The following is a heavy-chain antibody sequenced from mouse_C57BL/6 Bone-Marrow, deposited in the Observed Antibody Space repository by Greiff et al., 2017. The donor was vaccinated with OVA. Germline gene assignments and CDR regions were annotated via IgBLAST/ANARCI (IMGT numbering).Heavy chain of an antibody. CDR3: ARSFFPSG. Sequence: EVHLVESGGGLVQPGGSLKLSCAASGFTFSDYYMYWVRQTPEKRLEWVAYISNGGGSTYYPDTVKGRFTISRDNAKNTLYLQMSRLKSEDTAMYYCARSFFPSGWGQGTLVTVSA. D-gene: IGHD3-1*01. V-gene: IGHV5-12*01. J-gene: IGHJ3*02. CDR2: ISNGGGST. CDR1: GFTFSDYY.